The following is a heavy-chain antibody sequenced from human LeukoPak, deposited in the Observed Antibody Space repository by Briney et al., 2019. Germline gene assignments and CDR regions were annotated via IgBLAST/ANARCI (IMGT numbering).Heavy chain of an antibody. CDR2: IYSSGGP. Sequence: SETLSLTCTVSGDSIISVRHFWAWIRQPPGKGLEWIGGIYSSGGPSYNPSLKSRVTISVDTSKNQFSLKLSSVTAADTAVYYCASLNYYDSSGYYVSDYWGQGTLVTVSS. CDR3: ASLNYYDSSGYYVSDY. J-gene: IGHJ4*02. V-gene: IGHV4-39*07. D-gene: IGHD3-22*01. CDR1: GDSIISVRHF.